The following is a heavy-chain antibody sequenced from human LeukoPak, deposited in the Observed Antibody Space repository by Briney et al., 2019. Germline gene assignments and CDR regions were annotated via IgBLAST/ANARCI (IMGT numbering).Heavy chain of an antibody. Sequence: GASVKVSCKASGYTFTSYGISWVRQAPGQGLEWMGWISAYNGNTNYAQKLQGRVTMTTDTSTSTAYMELRSLRSDDTAVYYCARASTVIKVGGVSVRGVDYWGQGTLVTVSS. CDR3: ARASTVIKVGGVSVRGVDY. J-gene: IGHJ4*02. D-gene: IGHD3-16*02. CDR1: GYTFTSYG. V-gene: IGHV1-18*01. CDR2: ISAYNGNT.